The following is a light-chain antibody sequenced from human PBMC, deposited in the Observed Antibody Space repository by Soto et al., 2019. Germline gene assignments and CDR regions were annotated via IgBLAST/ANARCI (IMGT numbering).Light chain of an antibody. CDR3: AAWDDNLSGVV. CDR2: KNN. CDR1: GSNIGSNY. J-gene: IGLJ2*01. V-gene: IGLV1-47*01. Sequence: QSVLTQPPSASGTPGQRVTISCSGSGSNIGSNYVYWYQQLPGTAPKLLVYKNNQRPSGVPDRFSGSKSDTSGSLAISGLRSEDEADYYCAAWDDNLSGVVFGGGTKLTVL.